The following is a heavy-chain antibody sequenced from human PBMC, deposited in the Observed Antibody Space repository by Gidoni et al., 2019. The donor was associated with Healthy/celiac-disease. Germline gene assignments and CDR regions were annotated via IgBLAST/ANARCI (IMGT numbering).Heavy chain of an antibody. D-gene: IGHD6-6*01. CDR1: GGSISSSSSY. J-gene: IGHJ5*02. Sequence: QLQLQESGPGLVKPSETLSLTCTVSGGSISSSSSYWGWIRQPPGKGLEWIGSIYYSGSTYYNPSLKSRVTISVDTSKNQFSLKLSSVTAADTAVYYCARRGSSSASYGWFDPWGQGTLVTVSS. CDR2: IYYSGST. V-gene: IGHV4-39*01. CDR3: ARRGSSSASYGWFDP.